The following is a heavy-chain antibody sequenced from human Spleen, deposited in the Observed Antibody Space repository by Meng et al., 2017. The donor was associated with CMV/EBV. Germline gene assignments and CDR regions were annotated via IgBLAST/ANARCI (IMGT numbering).Heavy chain of an antibody. Sequence: GESLKISCAVSGLTLSNNAMDWVRQPTGKGLEWVSSIGTVGDTYSIGSVKGRFIISREDAKNSVYLQMNGLRDGDTGLYYCARARSPTHFDYWGQGALVTVSS. J-gene: IGHJ4*02. CDR2: IGTVGDT. CDR1: GLTLSNNA. V-gene: IGHV3-13*01. CDR3: ARARSPTHFDY.